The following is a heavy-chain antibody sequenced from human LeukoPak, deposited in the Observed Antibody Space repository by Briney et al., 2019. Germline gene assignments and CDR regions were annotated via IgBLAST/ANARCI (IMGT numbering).Heavy chain of an antibody. J-gene: IGHJ6*03. D-gene: IGHD3-22*01. CDR3: ARGRQDVTMIVVALTAVSYYLDV. CDR1: GGSFSCHY. Sequence: PSETLSLTCAVYGGSFSCHYWTWIRQTPGRGLEWIGEMNPSGNTSYTPSLKSRVTISLDPSKNQFSPNFRSVNAADTAVYYCARGRQDVTMIVVALTAVSYYLDVWGKGTTVTVS. CDR2: MNPSGNT. V-gene: IGHV4-34*01.